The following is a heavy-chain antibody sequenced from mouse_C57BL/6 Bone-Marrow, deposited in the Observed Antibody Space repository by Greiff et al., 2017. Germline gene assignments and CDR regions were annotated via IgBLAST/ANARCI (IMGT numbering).Heavy chain of an antibody. CDR3: VGDYCGSSDFAY. Sequence: EVKLVESGGGLVQPKGSLKLSCAASGFSFNTYAMNWVRQAPGKGLEWVARIRSKSNNYATYYADSVKDRFTISRDDSESMLYLQMNNLKTEDTAMYYCVGDYCGSSDFAYWGPGTLVTVSA. CDR1: GFSFNTYA. D-gene: IGHD1-1*01. V-gene: IGHV10-1*01. CDR2: IRSKSNNYAT. J-gene: IGHJ3*01.